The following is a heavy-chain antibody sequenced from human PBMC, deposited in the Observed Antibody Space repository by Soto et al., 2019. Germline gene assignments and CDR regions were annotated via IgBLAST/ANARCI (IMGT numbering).Heavy chain of an antibody. D-gene: IGHD6-19*01. Sequence: PSETLSLTCAVYGGSFSGYYWSWIRQPPGKGLEWIGEINHSGSTNYNPSLKSRVTISVDTSKNQFSLKLSSVTAADTAVYYCARGHSSGWYSPDWGQGTLVTVSS. V-gene: IGHV4-34*01. CDR1: GGSFSGYY. J-gene: IGHJ4*02. CDR2: INHSGST. CDR3: ARGHSSGWYSPD.